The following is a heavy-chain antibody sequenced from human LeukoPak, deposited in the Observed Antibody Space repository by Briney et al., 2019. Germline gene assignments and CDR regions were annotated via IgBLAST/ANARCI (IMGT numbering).Heavy chain of an antibody. CDR2: ISAYNGNT. CDR3: ARALLYSSSWYNWFDH. V-gene: IGHV1-18*04. CDR1: GYTFTSYG. Sequence: ASVKVSCKASGYTFTSYGISWVRQAPGQGLEWMGWISAYNGNTNYAQKLQGRVTMTTDTSTSTAYMELRSLRSDDTAVYYCARALLYSSSWYNWFDHWGQGTLVTVSS. J-gene: IGHJ5*02. D-gene: IGHD6-13*01.